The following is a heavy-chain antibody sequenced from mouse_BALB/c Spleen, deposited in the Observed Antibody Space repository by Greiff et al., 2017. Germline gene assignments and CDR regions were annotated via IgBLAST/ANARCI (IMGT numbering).Heavy chain of an antibody. CDR2: IDPANGNT. CDR1: GFNIKDTY. V-gene: IGHV14-3*02. CDR3: ARSGDGYFYWYFDV. J-gene: IGHJ1*01. D-gene: IGHD2-3*01. Sequence: EVQLQQSGAELVKPGASVKLSCTASGFNIKDTYMHWVKQRPEQGLEWIGRIDPANGNTKYDPKFHGKATITADTSSNTAYLQLSSLTSEDTAVYYCARSGDGYFYWYFDVWGAGTTVTVSS.